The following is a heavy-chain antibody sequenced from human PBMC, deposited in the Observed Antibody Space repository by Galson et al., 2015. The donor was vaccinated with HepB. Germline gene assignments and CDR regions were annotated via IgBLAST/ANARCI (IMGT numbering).Heavy chain of an antibody. CDR1: GFTFSSYA. J-gene: IGHJ4*02. CDR2: ISYDGSNK. CDR3: ARDGGDSLVRWFDY. D-gene: IGHD2-21*01. Sequence: SLRLSCAASGFTFSSYAMHWVRQAPGKGLEWVAVISYDGSNKYYADSVKGRFTISRDNSKNTLYLQMNSLRAEDTAVYYCARDGGDSLVRWFDYWGQGTLVTVSS. V-gene: IGHV3-30*04.